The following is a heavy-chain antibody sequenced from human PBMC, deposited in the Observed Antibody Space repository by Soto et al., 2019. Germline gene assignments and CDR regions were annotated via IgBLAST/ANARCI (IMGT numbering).Heavy chain of an antibody. Sequence: SETLSLTCTVSGGSISIDDYFWSWVRQPPGKGLDWIGYIYHSGGPYYNPSLQNRVTISLDTSKNHFSLKLMSVTAADTAVYYCARASAGRGNGLDVWGQGTTVTVSS. CDR3: ARASAGRGNGLDV. V-gene: IGHV4-30-4*01. J-gene: IGHJ6*02. CDR2: IYHSGGP. D-gene: IGHD3-16*01. CDR1: GGSISIDDYF.